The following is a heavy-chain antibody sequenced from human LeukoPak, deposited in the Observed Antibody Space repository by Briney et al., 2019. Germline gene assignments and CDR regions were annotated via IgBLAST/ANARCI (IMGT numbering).Heavy chain of an antibody. Sequence: PGGSLRLSCAASGFTFSSYAMSWVRQAPGKGLEWVSAISGSGGSTYYADSAKGRFTISRDNSKNTLYLQMNSLRAEDTAVYYCAKEEDYYGSGSYFYWGQGTLVTVSS. J-gene: IGHJ4*02. CDR1: GFTFSSYA. V-gene: IGHV3-23*01. CDR3: AKEEDYYGSGSYFY. D-gene: IGHD3-10*01. CDR2: ISGSGGST.